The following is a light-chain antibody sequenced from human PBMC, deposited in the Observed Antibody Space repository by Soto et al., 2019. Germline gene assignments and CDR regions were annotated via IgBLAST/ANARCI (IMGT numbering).Light chain of an antibody. Sequence: DIQMTQSPSTLSAYVGDRVTITCRASQSVTKWVDWYQQRPGQAPKILIWDVSSLQRGVPSRFSGSGFGTEFTLSISSLQPDDFATYYCQHYNGHSTWSFGQGTKVEIK. CDR3: QHYNGHSTWS. V-gene: IGKV1-5*01. J-gene: IGKJ1*01. CDR2: DVS. CDR1: QSVTKW.